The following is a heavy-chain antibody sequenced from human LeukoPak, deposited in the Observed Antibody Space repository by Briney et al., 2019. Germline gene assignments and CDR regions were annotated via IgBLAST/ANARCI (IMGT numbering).Heavy chain of an antibody. V-gene: IGHV4-59*01. J-gene: IGHJ3*01. CDR2: IYYSGST. CDR3: AGTRGTTPNVFDV. Sequence: SETLSLTCTVSGDSISDYYWSWLRQPPGKELEWIGYIYYSGSTNYNPSLKSRVTISIDSSQNQVSMKLSYVTAADTAMYYCAGTRGTTPNVFDVWGQGTLVTVSS. CDR1: GDSISDYY. D-gene: IGHD1-7*01.